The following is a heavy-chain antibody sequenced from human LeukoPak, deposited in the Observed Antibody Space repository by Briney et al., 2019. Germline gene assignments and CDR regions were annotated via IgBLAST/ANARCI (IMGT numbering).Heavy chain of an antibody. V-gene: IGHV3-53*01. CDR3: AKITDRNWFDP. CDR2: IYSGGST. CDR1: GFTVSSNY. Sequence: GGSLRLSCAASGFTVSSNYMSWVRQAPGKGLEWVSVIYSGGSTYYADSVKGRFTISRDNSKNTPYLQMNSLRAEDTAVYYCAKITDRNWFDPWGQGTLVTVSS. J-gene: IGHJ5*02. D-gene: IGHD5-24*01.